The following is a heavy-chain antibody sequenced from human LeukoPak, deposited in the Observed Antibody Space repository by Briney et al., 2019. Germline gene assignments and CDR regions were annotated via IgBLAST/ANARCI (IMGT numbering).Heavy chain of an antibody. D-gene: IGHD4-17*01. Sequence: ASVKVSCKASGYTFTRYDINWVRQATGQGLEWMGWMNPNRGDTGYAQKFQGRVTITRNTSISTAYMELRSLRSDDTAVYYCARAVQVTTGGLFDYWGQGTLVTVSS. CDR2: MNPNRGDT. V-gene: IGHV1-8*03. CDR3: ARAVQVTTGGLFDY. J-gene: IGHJ4*02. CDR1: GYTFTRYD.